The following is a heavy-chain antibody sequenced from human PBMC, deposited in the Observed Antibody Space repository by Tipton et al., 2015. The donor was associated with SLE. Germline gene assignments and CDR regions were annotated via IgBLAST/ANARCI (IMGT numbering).Heavy chain of an antibody. D-gene: IGHD6-6*01. V-gene: IGHV4-59*11. J-gene: IGHJ4*02. CDR1: GGSISSHY. Sequence: TLSLTCTVSGGSISSHYWNWIRQPPGEGLEWIGYIYYSGSTNYNPSLRSRVTISVDTSKNQFSLRLNSVTAADTAVYYCARVTYNSSSFYFDYWGQGTLVTVSS. CDR2: IYYSGST. CDR3: ARVTYNSSSFYFDY.